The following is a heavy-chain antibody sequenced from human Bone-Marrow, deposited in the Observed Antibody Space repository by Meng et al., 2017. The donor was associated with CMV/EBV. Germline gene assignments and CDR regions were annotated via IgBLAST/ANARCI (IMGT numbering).Heavy chain of an antibody. CDR1: GGSISSSSYY. CDR2: IYYSGST. J-gene: IGHJ6*02. CDR3: ARDKTTVTLYYYYYGMDV. Sequence: GSLRLSCTVSGGSISSSSYYWGWIRQPPGKGLEWIGSIYYSGSTYYNPSLKSRVTISVDTSKNQFSLKLSSVTAADTAVYYCARDKTTVTLYYYYYGMDVCGQGTTVTVSS. V-gene: IGHV4-39*07. D-gene: IGHD4-11*01.